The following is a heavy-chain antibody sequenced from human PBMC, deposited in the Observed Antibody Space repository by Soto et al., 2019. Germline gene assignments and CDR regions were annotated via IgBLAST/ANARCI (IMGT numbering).Heavy chain of an antibody. CDR3: ATDGVAGRPSHY. D-gene: IGHD6-6*01. CDR1: GFTFSDYY. J-gene: IGHJ4*02. V-gene: IGHV3-11*06. CDR2: INSISSYT. Sequence: QVHLVESGGGLVKPGGSLRLSCAASGFTFSDYYMSWIRQAPVKGLEWVSYINSISSYTNYADSVKGRFTISRDNAKNSLYLQMNSLRAEDTAVYSCATDGVAGRPSHYWGQGTLVTVSS.